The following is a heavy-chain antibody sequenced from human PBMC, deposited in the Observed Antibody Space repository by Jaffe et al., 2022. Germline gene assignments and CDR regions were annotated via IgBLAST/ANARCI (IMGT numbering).Heavy chain of an antibody. CDR2: IYYSGST. D-gene: IGHD3-9*01. J-gene: IGHJ6*03. CDR1: GGSISSYY. Sequence: QVQLQESGPGLVKPSETLSLTCTVSGGSISSYYWSWIRQPPGKGLEWIGYIYYSGSTNYNPSLKSRVTISVDTSKNQFSLKLSSVTAADTAVYYCARIFDWYYYMDVWGKGTTVTVSS. V-gene: IGHV4-59*01. CDR3: ARIFDWYYYMDV.